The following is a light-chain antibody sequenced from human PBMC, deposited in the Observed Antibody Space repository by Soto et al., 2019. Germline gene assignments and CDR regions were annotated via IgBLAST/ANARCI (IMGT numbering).Light chain of an antibody. V-gene: IGLV2-14*03. CDR3: TSWTTSTTMI. CDR2: DVN. CDR1: SSDIGAYNF. J-gene: IGLJ2*01. Sequence: VLTQPASVSGSPGQSSTISCTGTSSDIGAYNFVSWYQQHPGKAPKLMLYDVNIRPSGVSNRFSGSKSGNTASLTISGLQAEDEADYYCTSWTTSTTMIFGGGTKVTVL.